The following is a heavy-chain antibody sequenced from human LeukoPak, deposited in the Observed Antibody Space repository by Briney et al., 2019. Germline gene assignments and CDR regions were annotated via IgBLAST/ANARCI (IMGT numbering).Heavy chain of an antibody. CDR1: GGSISPYY. D-gene: IGHD3-22*01. Sequence: SETLSLTCTVSGGSISPYYWSWIRRPPGKGLEWIGYIYYSGSTYYNPSLKSRVTISVDTSKNQFSLKLSSVTAADTAVYYCARYYYDTSGYPHYFDYWGQGTLVTVSS. V-gene: IGHV4-59*08. CDR3: ARYYYDTSGYPHYFDY. J-gene: IGHJ4*02. CDR2: IYYSGST.